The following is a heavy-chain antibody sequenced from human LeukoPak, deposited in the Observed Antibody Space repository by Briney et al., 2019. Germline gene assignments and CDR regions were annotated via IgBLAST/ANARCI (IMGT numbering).Heavy chain of an antibody. V-gene: IGHV4-59*01. J-gene: IGHJ6*04. Sequence: SETLSLTCTVSGGSISSYYWSWIRQPPGKGLEWTGYIYYSGSTNYNPSLKSRVTISVDTSKNQFSLKLSSVTTADTAVYYCARDQGIAAAGTQYYYYYGMDVWGKGTTVTVSS. D-gene: IGHD6-13*01. CDR1: GGSISSYY. CDR3: ARDQGIAAAGTQYYYYYGMDV. CDR2: IYYSGST.